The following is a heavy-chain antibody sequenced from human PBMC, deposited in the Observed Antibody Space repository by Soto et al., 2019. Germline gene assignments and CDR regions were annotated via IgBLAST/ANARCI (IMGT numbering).Heavy chain of an antibody. D-gene: IGHD6-6*01. CDR3: AASVGGQLDPFDAFDI. CDR2: IVVGSGNT. CDR1: GFSFTSSA. J-gene: IGHJ3*02. V-gene: IGHV1-58*01. Sequence: SVNGSCKASGFSFTSSAVQWVRQARGQRLEWIGWIVVGSGNTNYAQKFQERVTITGDMSTSTAYMELSSLRSEDTAVYYCAASVGGQLDPFDAFDIWGQGTMVTVSS.